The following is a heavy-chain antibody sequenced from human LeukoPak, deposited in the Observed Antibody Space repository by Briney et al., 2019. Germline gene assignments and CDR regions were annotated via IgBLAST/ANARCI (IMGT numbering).Heavy chain of an antibody. D-gene: IGHD3-22*01. CDR2: ISYDGNTK. V-gene: IGHV3-30-3*01. J-gene: IGHJ1*01. CDR3: AKDPLSVVHALGYFQH. CDR1: GFTFSSHA. Sequence: GGSLRLSCAASGFTFSSHAMHWVRQAPGKGLEWVALISYDGNTKYYADSVKGRFTISRDNSKNTLYLQMNSLRAEDTAVYYCAKDPLSVVHALGYFQHWGQGTLVTVSS.